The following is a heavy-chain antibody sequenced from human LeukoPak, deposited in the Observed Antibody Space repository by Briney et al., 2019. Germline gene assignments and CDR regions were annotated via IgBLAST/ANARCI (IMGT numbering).Heavy chain of an antibody. Sequence: GGALRLSCVASGFAFSDYCMHWVRHAPGKGLVWVSHISGDGSSTSYADSVKGRFTISRDNAKNTLYLQMNSLRAEDTAVYYCARDIVGSGFDYWGQGTLVTVSS. CDR2: ISGDGSST. J-gene: IGHJ4*02. CDR1: GFAFSDYC. D-gene: IGHD2-15*01. CDR3: ARDIVGSGFDY. V-gene: IGHV3-74*01.